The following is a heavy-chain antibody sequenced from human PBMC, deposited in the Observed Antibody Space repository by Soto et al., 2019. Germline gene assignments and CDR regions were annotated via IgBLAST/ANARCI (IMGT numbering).Heavy chain of an antibody. CDR1: GGSINSGGYY. J-gene: IGHJ5*02. CDR2: IYYSGNT. Sequence: QVQLQESGPGLVKPSQTLSLTCIVSGGSINSGGYYWSWIRHLPGKGLEWIGYIYYSGNTDYNPSLXXRXTXXADTSKNPFSLKLRYVTAADTAVYYCARGRTYYAPWGQGILVTVSS. D-gene: IGHD3-3*01. CDR3: ARGRTYYAP. V-gene: IGHV4-31*03.